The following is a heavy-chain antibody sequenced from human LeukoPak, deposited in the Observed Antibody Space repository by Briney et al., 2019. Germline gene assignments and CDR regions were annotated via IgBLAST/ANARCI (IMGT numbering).Heavy chain of an antibody. CDR1: GYSFTSYW. V-gene: IGHV5-51*01. CDR3: ARSPGVREYFFDY. Sequence: RGESLKISCKGSGYSFTSYWIGWVRQMPGKGLEWMGIIYPGDSDARYSPSFQGQVTISADKSISTAYLQWSSLKASDTAMCYCARSPGVREYFFDYWGQGTLVTVSS. CDR2: IYPGDSDA. D-gene: IGHD3-10*01. J-gene: IGHJ4*02.